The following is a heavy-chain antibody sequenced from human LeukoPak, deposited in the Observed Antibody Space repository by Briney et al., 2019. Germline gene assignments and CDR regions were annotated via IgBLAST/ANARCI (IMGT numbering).Heavy chain of an antibody. J-gene: IGHJ3*02. V-gene: IGHV1-8*03. Sequence: ASVKVSCKASGYTFTSYDINWVRQATGQGLEWMGWMNPNSGNTGYAQRFQGRVTITRNTSISTAYMELSSLRSEDTAVYYCARGRLNDAFDIWGQGTMVTVSS. CDR1: GYTFTSYD. D-gene: IGHD6-25*01. CDR3: ARGRLNDAFDI. CDR2: MNPNSGNT.